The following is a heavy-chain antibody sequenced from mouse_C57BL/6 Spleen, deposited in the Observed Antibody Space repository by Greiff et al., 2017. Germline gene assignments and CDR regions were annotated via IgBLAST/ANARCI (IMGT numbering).Heavy chain of an antibody. CDR3: ALLLRSYWYFDV. D-gene: IGHD1-1*01. V-gene: IGHV14-2*01. CDR1: GFNIKDYY. Sequence: EVKLEESGAELVKPGASVKLSCTASGFNIKDYYMHWVKQRTEQGLEWIGRIDPEDGETKYAPKFQGKATITADTSSNTAYLQLSSLTSEDTAVYYCALLLRSYWYFDVWGTGTTVTVSS. J-gene: IGHJ1*03. CDR2: IDPEDGET.